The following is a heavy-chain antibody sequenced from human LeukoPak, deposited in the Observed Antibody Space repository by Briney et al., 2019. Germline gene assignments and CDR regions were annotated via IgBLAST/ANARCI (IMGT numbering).Heavy chain of an antibody. V-gene: IGHV1-2*02. CDR1: GYTFTGYY. CDR3: ARVATQGCSSTSCSFDY. Sequence: ASVKVSCKASGYTFTGYYMHWVRQAPGQGLEWMGWINPNSGGTNYAQKFQGRVTMTRDTSISTAYMELSRLRSDDTAVYYCARVATQGCSSTSCSFDYWGQGTLVTVSS. D-gene: IGHD2-2*01. J-gene: IGHJ4*02. CDR2: INPNSGGT.